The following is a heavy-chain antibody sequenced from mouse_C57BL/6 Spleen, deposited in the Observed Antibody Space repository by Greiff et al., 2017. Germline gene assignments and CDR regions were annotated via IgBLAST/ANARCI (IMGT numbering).Heavy chain of an antibody. D-gene: IGHD2-4*01. J-gene: IGHJ2*01. CDR1: GYAFSSSW. CDR2: IYPGDGDT. Sequence: QVQLQQSGPELVKPGASVKISCKASGYAFSSSWMNWVKQRPGKGLEWIGRIYPGDGDTNYNGKFKGKATLTADKSSSTAYMQLSSLTSEDSAVYFCARSYYDYDGGYYFDYWGQGTTLTVSS. CDR3: ARSYYDYDGGYYFDY. V-gene: IGHV1-82*01.